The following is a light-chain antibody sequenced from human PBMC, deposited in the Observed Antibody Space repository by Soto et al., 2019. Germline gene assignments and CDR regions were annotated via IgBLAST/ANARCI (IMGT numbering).Light chain of an antibody. CDR1: QSLASNY. CDR2: TAS. J-gene: IGKJ2*01. Sequence: EIVLTQSPGTLSLSPGERATLSCRASQSLASNYLAWYQQKPGQAPRLLIYTASTRATGIPDRFSGSGSGTGFTLIISRLEPEDFAVYYCQHYESSLPSYTFGQGTKLEVK. CDR3: QHYESSLPSYT. V-gene: IGKV3-20*01.